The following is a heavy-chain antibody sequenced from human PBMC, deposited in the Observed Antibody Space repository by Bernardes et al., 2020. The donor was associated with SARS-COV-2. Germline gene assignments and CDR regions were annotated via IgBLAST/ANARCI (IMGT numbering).Heavy chain of an antibody. J-gene: IGHJ4*01. Sequence: GGSLRLSCAASGFTLTSYWMHWVRQAPGKGLVWVSRMNEDGSITDYADSVKGRFTISRDNAKNTLYLQMNSLRVEDTAVYYCARDFGGNSDYWGHGTLVTVSS. CDR2: MNEDGSIT. V-gene: IGHV3-74*01. D-gene: IGHD2-15*01. CDR1: GFTLTSYW. CDR3: ARDFGGNSDY.